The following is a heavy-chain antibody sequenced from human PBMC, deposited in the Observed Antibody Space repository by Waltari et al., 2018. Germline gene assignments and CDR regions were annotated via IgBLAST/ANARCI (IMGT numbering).Heavy chain of an antibody. CDR2: ISYDEAHK. CDR3: ATFIAAAGTVGY. V-gene: IGHV3-30*03. Sequence: QVQLVESGGGVIQPGRSLRLSWAASGFTFSSYGMHWVRQAPGKGLEWVAVISYDEAHKYYADSVKGRFTISRDNSKNTLSLQMNSLRAEDTAVYYCATFIAAAGTVGYWGQGTLVIVSS. J-gene: IGHJ4*02. CDR1: GFTFSSYG. D-gene: IGHD6-13*01.